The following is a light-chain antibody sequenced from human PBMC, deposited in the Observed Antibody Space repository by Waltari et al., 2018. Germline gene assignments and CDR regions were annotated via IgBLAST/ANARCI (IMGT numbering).Light chain of an antibody. J-gene: IGKJ1*01. CDR3: QQYSSWPLWT. V-gene: IGKV3-15*01. CDR1: QSVDSN. CDR2: GAS. Sequence: EIVMTQSPATLSVSPGEEATLSCRASQSVDSNLAWYQQKPGQAPTLIIFGASGRATGVPARVSGSGSGTEYTLTIGSLQSEDSAVYYCQQYSSWPLWTFGQGTKVEIK.